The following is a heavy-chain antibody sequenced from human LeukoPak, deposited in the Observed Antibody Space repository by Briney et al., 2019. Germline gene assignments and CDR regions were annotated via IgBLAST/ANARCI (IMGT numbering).Heavy chain of an antibody. D-gene: IGHD5-24*01. J-gene: IGHJ4*02. V-gene: IGHV3-74*01. CDR2: INSDGSST. CDR1: GFTFSNYW. CDR3: ARVVVDGYNCCIGY. Sequence: GGSLRLSCAASGFTFSNYWMYWVRQAPGKGLVWVSHINSDGSSTSYADSVKGRFTISRDNVKNTLYLQMNSLRAEDTAVYYCARVVVDGYNCCIGYWGQGTLVTVSS.